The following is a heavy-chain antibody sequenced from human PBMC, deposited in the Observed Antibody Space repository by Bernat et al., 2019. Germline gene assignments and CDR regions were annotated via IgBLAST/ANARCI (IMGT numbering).Heavy chain of an antibody. CDR2: ISHDGSGK. D-gene: IGHD7-27*01. J-gene: IGHJ4*02. V-gene: IGHV3-43*02. Sequence: EVQLVESGGGVIQPGGSLRLSCAPSGFIFDAYVMHWVRQAPGMGLEWVSRISHDGSGKSYADSVKGRFTISRDNSKNSLYLQMNSLRVDDTALYYCVRDNTNWDFDYWGRGTLVTVSS. CDR1: GFIFDAYV. CDR3: VRDNTNWDFDY.